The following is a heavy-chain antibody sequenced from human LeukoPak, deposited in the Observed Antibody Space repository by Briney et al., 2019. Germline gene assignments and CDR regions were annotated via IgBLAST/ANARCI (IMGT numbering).Heavy chain of an antibody. V-gene: IGHV1-18*01. CDR1: GYTFPSFG. CDR3: ARISLGAIWGYYYGMDV. CDR2: ITAYNGNT. Sequence: ASVKVSCKTSGYTFPSFGITWIRQVPGQGLEWMGWITAYNGNTNYAQKFQDRVSMTTDSSTTTAYMELSSLRSEDTAVFYCARISLGAIWGYYYGMDVWGQGTTVTVSS. D-gene: IGHD1-26*01. J-gene: IGHJ6*02.